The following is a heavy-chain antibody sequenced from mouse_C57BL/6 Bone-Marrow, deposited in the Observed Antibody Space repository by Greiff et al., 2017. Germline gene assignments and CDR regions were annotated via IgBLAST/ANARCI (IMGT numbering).Heavy chain of an antibody. CDR2: IDPENGDT. CDR3: TTERGGGYGGVGYYFDY. D-gene: IGHD2-2*01. J-gene: IGHJ2*01. V-gene: IGHV14-4*01. Sequence: EVQLQQSGAELVRPGASVKLSCTASGFNIKDDYMHWVKQRPEQGLEWIGWIDPENGDTEYDSKFQGKATLTADTSSNTASLQLSSLTSEDTAVYYGTTERGGGYGGVGYYFDYWGQGTTLTVSS. CDR1: GFNIKDDY.